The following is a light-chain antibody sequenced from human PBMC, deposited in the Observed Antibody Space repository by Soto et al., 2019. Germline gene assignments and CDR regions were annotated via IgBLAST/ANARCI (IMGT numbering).Light chain of an antibody. V-gene: IGKV1-5*01. CDR3: HQYNSYSGT. J-gene: IGKJ1*01. CDR1: QSISSW. Sequence: DSQMTQSPSTLSASVGDRVTITCRASQSISSWLAWYQQKPGKAPKLLLYDASSLESGVPSRFSGSGSGTEFTLTISSLQPADFSTYYCHQYNSYSGTFGHGTKVEIK. CDR2: DAS.